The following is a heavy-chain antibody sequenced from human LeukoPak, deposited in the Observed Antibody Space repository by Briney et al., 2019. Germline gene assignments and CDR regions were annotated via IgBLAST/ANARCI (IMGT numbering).Heavy chain of an antibody. CDR3: ARSSYSYGTRNAFDI. CDR1: GGSISSYY. J-gene: IGHJ3*02. CDR2: IYYTGTT. Sequence: SETLSLTCTVSGGSISSYYWSWLRQPPGKGLEWIGFIYYTGTTKYNPPLKSRVAISVDTSKNQFSLKLSSVTAADTAVYYCARSSYSYGTRNAFDIWGQGTMVTVSS. D-gene: IGHD5-18*01. V-gene: IGHV4-59*01.